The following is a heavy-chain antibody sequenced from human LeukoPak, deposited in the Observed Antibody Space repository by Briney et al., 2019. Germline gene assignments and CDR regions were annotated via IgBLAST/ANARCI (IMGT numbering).Heavy chain of an antibody. J-gene: IGHJ6*03. CDR1: GFTFSSYW. CDR3: AKTTLYYYYYYMDV. V-gene: IGHV3-7*03. CDR2: IKQDGSEK. D-gene: IGHD2-15*01. Sequence: GGSLRLSCAASGFTFSSYWMSWVRQAPGKGLEWVANIKQDGSEKYYVDSVKGRFTISRDNAKNSLYLQMNSLRAEDTAVYYCAKTTLYYYYYYMDVWGQGTTVTVSS.